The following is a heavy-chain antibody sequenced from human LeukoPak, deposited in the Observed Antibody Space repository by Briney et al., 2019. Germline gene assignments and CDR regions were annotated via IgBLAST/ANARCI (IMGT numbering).Heavy chain of an antibody. CDR1: GGSISSGDYY. V-gene: IGHV4-30-4*01. J-gene: IGHJ4*02. CDR3: ARGPDPYCSSTSCNDY. Sequence: SQTLSLTCTVSGGSISSGDYYWSWIRQPPGKGLEWIGYIYYSGSTYYNPSLKSRVTISVDTSKSQFSLKLSSVTAADTAVYYCARGPDPYCSSTSCNDYWGQGTLVTVSS. CDR2: IYYSGST. D-gene: IGHD2-2*01.